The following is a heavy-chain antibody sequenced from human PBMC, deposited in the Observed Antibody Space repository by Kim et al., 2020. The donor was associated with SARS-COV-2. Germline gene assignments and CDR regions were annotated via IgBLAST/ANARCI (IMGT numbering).Heavy chain of an antibody. CDR3: ARDRRYFDWLSEFDY. V-gene: IGHV3-30*04. Sequence: GGSLRLSCAASGFTFSSSAMHWVRQAPGKGLEWVAVISYDGSNKYYADSVKGRFTISRDNSKNTLYLQMNSLRAEDTAVYYCARDRRYFDWLSEFDYWG. CDR1: GFTFSSSA. CDR2: ISYDGSNK. D-gene: IGHD3-9*01. J-gene: IGHJ4*01.